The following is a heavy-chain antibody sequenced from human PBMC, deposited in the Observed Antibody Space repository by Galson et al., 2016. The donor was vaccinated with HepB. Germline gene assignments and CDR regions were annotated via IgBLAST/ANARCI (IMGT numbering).Heavy chain of an antibody. CDR3: ARGGHFTVTLLDY. Sequence: SLRLSCAASGFTFSDYYMNWIRQAPGKGLEWVSYISPSGSYTNYADSVKGRFTISRNNAKNSLFLQINSLRAEDTAVYYCARGGHFTVTLLDYWGLGTLGTVSS. D-gene: IGHD4-11*01. J-gene: IGHJ4*02. CDR2: ISPSGSYT. CDR1: GFTFSDYY. V-gene: IGHV3-11*06.